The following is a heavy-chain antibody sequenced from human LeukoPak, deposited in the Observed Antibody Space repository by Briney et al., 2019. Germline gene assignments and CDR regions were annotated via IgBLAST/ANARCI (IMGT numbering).Heavy chain of an antibody. V-gene: IGHV4-34*01. CDR2: INHSGST. CDR1: GGSFSGYY. Sequence: SETLSLTCAVYGGSFSGYYWSWIRQPPGKGLEWIGEINHSGSTNYNPSLKSRVTISVDTSKNQFSLKLSSVTAADTAVYYCVRGRYPDYWGQGTLVTVSS. J-gene: IGHJ4*02. D-gene: IGHD1-1*01. CDR3: VRGRYPDY.